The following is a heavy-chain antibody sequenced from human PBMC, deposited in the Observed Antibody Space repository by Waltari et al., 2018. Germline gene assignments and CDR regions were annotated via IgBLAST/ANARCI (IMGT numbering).Heavy chain of an antibody. J-gene: IGHJ4*02. CDR3: AKDHAAMKYSSTFDY. CDR1: GGTFDKYA. D-gene: IGHD6-13*01. Sequence: QVQLVQSGAEVKRPGSSVKVSCKSSGGTFDKYAISWVRQAPGQGLEWVGGVIPILGGGNYAQKFRGRVTITADESTDTAYMELSSLRSEDTAIYYCAKDHAAMKYSSTFDYWGQGTLVSVSS. V-gene: IGHV1-69*11. CDR2: VIPILGGG.